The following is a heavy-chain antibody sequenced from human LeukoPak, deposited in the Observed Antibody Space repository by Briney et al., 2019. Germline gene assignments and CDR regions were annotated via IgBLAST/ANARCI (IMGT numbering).Heavy chain of an antibody. CDR1: GFTFSRYA. V-gene: IGHV3-30-3*01. CDR3: ATGGSGYHRS. D-gene: IGHD3-22*01. Sequence: GGTLRLSCAASGFTFSRYAMHWVRQAPGKGLEWLAVIAYDGSNKYYTDSVKGRFTIYRDNSKNTLYLQMNSLRAEDMAVYDCATGGSGYHRSWGQGTLVTVSS. CDR2: IAYDGSNK. J-gene: IGHJ1*01.